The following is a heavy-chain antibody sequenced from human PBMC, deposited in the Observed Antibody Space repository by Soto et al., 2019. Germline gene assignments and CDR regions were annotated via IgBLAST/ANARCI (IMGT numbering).Heavy chain of an antibody. J-gene: IGHJ5*01. CDR2: IKEDGSEK. Sequence: EVQLVDSGGGLVQPGGSLRLSCAASGFSFSNYWMSWVRQAPGKGLEWVANIKEDGSEKYYVDSVKGRFTVSRDNAENSLYLQMSRLRAEDTAVYYCARVAQYYDSSHYRWFESWGQGTLVTVSS. CDR3: ARVAQYYDSSHYRWFES. V-gene: IGHV3-7*04. CDR1: GFSFSNYW. D-gene: IGHD3-22*01.